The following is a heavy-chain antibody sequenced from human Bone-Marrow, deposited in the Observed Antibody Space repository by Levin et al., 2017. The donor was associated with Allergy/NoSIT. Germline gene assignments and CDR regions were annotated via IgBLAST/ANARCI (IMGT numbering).Heavy chain of an antibody. J-gene: IGHJ5*02. CDR3: AKNFDSWSGQPFDP. V-gene: IGHV1-2*07. D-gene: IGHD3-3*01. Sequence: ASVKVSCKASGFTLSDHYIHWVRQAPGQGFEWMGWINPDSGGTPYAHNFQGRLTMTTDTSTATIYMELTSLKTDDTATYYCAKNFDSWSGQPFDPWGQGTLVTVSS. CDR2: INPDSGGT. CDR1: GFTLSDHY.